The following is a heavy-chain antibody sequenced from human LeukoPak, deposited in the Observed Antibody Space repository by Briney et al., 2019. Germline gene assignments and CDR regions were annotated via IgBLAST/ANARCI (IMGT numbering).Heavy chain of an antibody. CDR1: GGTFSSYA. V-gene: IGHV1-69*05. CDR2: ISPIFGTA. Sequence: SVKVSCKASGGTFSSYAISWVRQAPGQGLEWMGRISPIFGTAIYAQKFQGRVTITTDESTSTACMELSSLRSEDTAVYYCARGPLSRYCSGGSCSDTAMVLVFDYWGQGTLVTVSS. D-gene: IGHD2-15*01. CDR3: ARGPLSRYCSGGSCSDTAMVLVFDY. J-gene: IGHJ4*02.